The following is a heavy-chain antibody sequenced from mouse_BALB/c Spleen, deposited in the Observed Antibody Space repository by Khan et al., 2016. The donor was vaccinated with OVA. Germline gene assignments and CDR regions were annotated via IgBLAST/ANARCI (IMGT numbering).Heavy chain of an antibody. D-gene: IGHD2-10*01. Sequence: QMQLEESGPGLVAPSQSLSITCTVSGFSFTNYGVSWVRQPPGKGLEWLGIIWGDGSTNYHSVLISRLSITKDDSRSQVFLRLNSLQTDDTATYYCAKGGTYFGGYFDVWGAGTTVTVSS. CDR2: IWGDGST. J-gene: IGHJ1*01. CDR3: AKGGTYFGGYFDV. CDR1: GFSFTNYG. V-gene: IGHV2-3*01.